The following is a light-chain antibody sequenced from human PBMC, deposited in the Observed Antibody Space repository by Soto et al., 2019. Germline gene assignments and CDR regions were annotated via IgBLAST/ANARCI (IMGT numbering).Light chain of an antibody. Sequence: EIVLTQSPATLSLSPGERATLSCTASQSVNSYLAWYQHRPGQAPRLLIYDTFNRATGVPARFSGSGSGTDFTLTISSLEPEDFAFYYCQHRTSRHTFGQGTKVDIK. CDR1: QSVNSY. CDR2: DTF. CDR3: QHRTSRHT. J-gene: IGKJ2*01. V-gene: IGKV3-11*01.